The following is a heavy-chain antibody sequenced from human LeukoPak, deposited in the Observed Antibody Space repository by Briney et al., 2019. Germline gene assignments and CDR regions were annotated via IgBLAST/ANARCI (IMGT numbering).Heavy chain of an antibody. CDR1: GGSISSYY. J-gene: IGHJ4*02. D-gene: IGHD3-9*01. V-gene: IGHV4-4*07. Sequence: SETLSLTCTVSGGSISSYYWSWIRQPAGKGLEWIGRIYTSGSANYNPSLKSRVTMSVDTSKNQFSLKLSSVTAADTAVYYCVREVYILTGCYFDYWGQGTLVTVSS. CDR2: IYTSGSA. CDR3: VREVYILTGCYFDY.